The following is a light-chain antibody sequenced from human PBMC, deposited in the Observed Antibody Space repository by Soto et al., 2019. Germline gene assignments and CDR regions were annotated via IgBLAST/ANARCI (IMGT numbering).Light chain of an antibody. Sequence: QMTQSPSTLSASVGDRVTITCRGSQTINSYLNWYQQKPGKAPKLLIYAASSLQSGVPSRFSGSGFGTEFTVTISSMQPEDFATYYCQQLNSYPLTFGGGTKV. CDR1: QTINSY. CDR2: AAS. V-gene: IGKV1-39*01. J-gene: IGKJ4*01. CDR3: QQLNSYPLT.